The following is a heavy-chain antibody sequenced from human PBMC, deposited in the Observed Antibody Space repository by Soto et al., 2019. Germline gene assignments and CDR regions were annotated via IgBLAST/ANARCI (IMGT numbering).Heavy chain of an antibody. CDR1: GYTFTNYA. J-gene: IGHJ4*02. Sequence: ASVKVSCKASGYTFTNYALHWVRQAHGQRLEWMGWINAGNGNTKYSQKFQGRVTITRDTSANTAYMEVSSLRSEDTAVYYCARDYDYIWGTYRHYFDYWGQGTLVTVSS. CDR2: INAGNGNT. V-gene: IGHV1-3*01. D-gene: IGHD3-16*02. CDR3: ARDYDYIWGTYRHYFDY.